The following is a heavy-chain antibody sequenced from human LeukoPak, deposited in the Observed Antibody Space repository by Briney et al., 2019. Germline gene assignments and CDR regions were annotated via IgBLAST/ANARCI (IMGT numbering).Heavy chain of an antibody. CDR1: GGSFSGYY. V-gene: IGHV4-34*01. D-gene: IGHD3-22*01. J-gene: IGHJ4*02. CDR2: INHSGST. Sequence: SSETLSLTCAVYGGSFSGYYWSWIRQPPGKGLEWIGEINHSGSTNYNPSLKGRVTISVDTSKNQFSLKLSSVTAADTAVYYCARGHWVIITPPYFDYWGQGTLVTVSS. CDR3: ARGHWVIITPPYFDY.